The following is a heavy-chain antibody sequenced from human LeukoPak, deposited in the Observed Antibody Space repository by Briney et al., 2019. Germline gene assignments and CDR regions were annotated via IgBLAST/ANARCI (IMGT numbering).Heavy chain of an antibody. J-gene: IGHJ5*02. Sequence: KPSETLSLTCTVSGGSISSSTYYWGWIRQPPGKGLEWIGSIYYSGSTYYNPSLKCRVTISVDTSKNQFSLMLSSVTAADTAVYYCARRVIMSSSWFDPWGQGTLVTVSS. D-gene: IGHD3-10*01. CDR3: ARRVIMSSSWFDP. CDR2: IYYSGST. V-gene: IGHV4-39*01. CDR1: GGSISSSTYY.